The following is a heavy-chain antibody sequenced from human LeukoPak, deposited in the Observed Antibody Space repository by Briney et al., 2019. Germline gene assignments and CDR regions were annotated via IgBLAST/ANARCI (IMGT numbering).Heavy chain of an antibody. CDR2: IYYIGST. V-gene: IGHV4-30-2*01. CDR1: GDSINSGGSY. CDR3: AREGGYDILTGYYLDAFDI. Sequence: SETLSLTCTVSGDSINSGGSYWTWIRQPPGKGLEWIGYIYYIGSTYYTPSLKSRVTISVDRSKNQFSLELRSLTAADTAVYYCAREGGYDILTGYYLDAFDIWGQGTMVTVSS. J-gene: IGHJ3*02. D-gene: IGHD3-9*01.